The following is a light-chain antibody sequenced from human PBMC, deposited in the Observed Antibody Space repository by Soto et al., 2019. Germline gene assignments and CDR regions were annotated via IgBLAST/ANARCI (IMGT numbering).Light chain of an antibody. J-gene: IGLJ2*01. CDR1: SSSIGSNT. Sequence: QSVLTQPPSVSGTPGQTVTISCSGSSSSIGSNTVNWYQHLPGTAPRHLIYSNNQRPSGVPGRFSGSKSGTSASLAISGLQSADEADYYCSTWDGTLAAPGLFGGGTKLTVL. V-gene: IGLV1-44*01. CDR3: STWDGTLAAPGL. CDR2: SNN.